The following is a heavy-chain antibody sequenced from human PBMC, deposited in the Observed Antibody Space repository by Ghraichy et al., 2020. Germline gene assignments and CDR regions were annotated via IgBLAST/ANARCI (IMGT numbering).Heavy chain of an antibody. CDR1: GFTFSSYA. J-gene: IGHJ3*02. CDR3: ARAQRVWTGYGSDWSGLSAFDI. D-gene: IGHD6-19*01. CDR2: ISYDGSNK. V-gene: IGHV3-30-3*01. Sequence: LSLTCAASGFTFSSYAMHWVRQAPGKGLEWVAVISYDGSNKYYADSVRGRFTISRDNSKNTLYLQMSSLRHDDTAVYYCARAQRVWTGYGSDWSGLSAFDIWGQGTMVTVSS.